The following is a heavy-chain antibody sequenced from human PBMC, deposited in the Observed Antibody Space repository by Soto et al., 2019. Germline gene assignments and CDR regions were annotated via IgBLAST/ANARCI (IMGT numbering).Heavy chain of an antibody. Sequence: SETLSLTRTVSGGSISDYYLSWIRQPPGKGLEWIGNIHYSGSTTYNPSLKSRATISVGTSKDQFSLKLRSVTAADTAVYYCARSGTTWFNWFDPWGQGTLVTVSS. V-gene: IGHV4-59*01. D-gene: IGHD1-1*01. CDR1: GGSISDYY. CDR2: IHYSGST. CDR3: ARSGTTWFNWFDP. J-gene: IGHJ5*02.